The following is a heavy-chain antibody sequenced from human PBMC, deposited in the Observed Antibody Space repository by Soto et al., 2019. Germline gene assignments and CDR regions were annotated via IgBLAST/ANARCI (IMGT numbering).Heavy chain of an antibody. V-gene: IGHV1-3*01. Sequence: GASVKVSCKASGYTFTSYAMHWVRQAPGQRLEWMGWINAGNGNTKYSQKFQGRVTITRDTSASTAYMELSSLRSEDTAVYYCASTYQLPEDYYYYYYYMDVWGKGTTVTVSS. J-gene: IGHJ6*03. CDR3: ASTYQLPEDYYYYYYYMDV. CDR2: INAGNGNT. D-gene: IGHD2-2*01. CDR1: GYTFTSYA.